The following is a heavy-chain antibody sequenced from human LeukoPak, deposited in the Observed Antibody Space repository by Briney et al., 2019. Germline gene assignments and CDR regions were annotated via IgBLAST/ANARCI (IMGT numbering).Heavy chain of an antibody. J-gene: IGHJ5*02. CDR2: ISAYNGNT. V-gene: IGHV1-18*01. D-gene: IGHD3-3*01. Sequence: ASVKVSCKASSYTFTNYAFTWVRQAPGQGLEWMGWISAYNGNTNYAQKLQGRVTMTTDTSASTAYMELRSLRSDDTAVYYCARGLEWLTRRHTWFDPWGQGTLVTVSS. CDR1: SYTFTNYA. CDR3: ARGLEWLTRRHTWFDP.